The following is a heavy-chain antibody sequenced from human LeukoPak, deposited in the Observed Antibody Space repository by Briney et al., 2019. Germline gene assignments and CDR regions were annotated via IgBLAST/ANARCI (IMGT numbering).Heavy chain of an antibody. J-gene: IGHJ4*02. Sequence: EASVKVSCKASGYTFTGYYMHWVRQAPGQGLEWMGWINPNSGGTNYAQKFQGRVTMTRDTSISTAYMELSRLRSDDTAVYYCARASISGSYQYDFDYWGQGTLVSVSS. V-gene: IGHV1-2*02. CDR3: ARASISGSYQYDFDY. D-gene: IGHD1-26*01. CDR1: GYTFTGYY. CDR2: INPNSGGT.